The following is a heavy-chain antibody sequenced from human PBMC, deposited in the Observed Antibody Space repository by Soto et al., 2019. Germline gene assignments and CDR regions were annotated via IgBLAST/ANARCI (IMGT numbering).Heavy chain of an antibody. CDR2: ISGSGDST. CDR3: AARGSGGLCRGCYFDY. D-gene: IGHD2-15*01. Sequence: EVQLLESGGGLVQPGGSLRLSCAASGFTFSNYAMSWVRQAPGKGLEWVSTISGSGDSTYYADSVKGRFTISRDNSKNTLYLQMNSLRAEDTAVYYCAARGSGGLCRGCYFDYWGQGTLVTVSS. V-gene: IGHV3-23*01. CDR1: GFTFSNYA. J-gene: IGHJ4*02.